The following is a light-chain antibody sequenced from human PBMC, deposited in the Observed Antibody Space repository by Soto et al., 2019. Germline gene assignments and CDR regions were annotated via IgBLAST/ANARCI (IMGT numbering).Light chain of an antibody. CDR2: QFS. V-gene: IGLV2-18*02. CDR3: SSYTSSGTWV. CDR1: SSDVGSYNR. Sequence: QSALTQPPSVSGSPGQSVTISCTGTSSDVGSYNRVSWYQQPPGTAPKLMICQFSNRPSGVPDRFSGSKSGNTASLTISGLQAEDEADYYCSSYTSSGTWVFGGGTQLTVL. J-gene: IGLJ3*02.